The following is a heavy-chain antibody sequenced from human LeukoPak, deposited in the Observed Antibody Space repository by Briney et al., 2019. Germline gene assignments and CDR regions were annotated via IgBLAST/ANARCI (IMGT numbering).Heavy chain of an antibody. V-gene: IGHV1-18*01. CDR3: ARDKGGDSRFTPSYGMDV. CDR2: ISAYNGNA. J-gene: IGHJ6*02. Sequence: ASVKVSCKASGYTFTSYGISWVRQAPGQGLEWMGWISAYNGNANYAQKLQGRVTMTTDTSTSTAYMELRSLRSDDTAVYYCARDKGGDSRFTPSYGMDVWGQGTTVTVSS. CDR1: GYTFTSYG. D-gene: IGHD2-21*02.